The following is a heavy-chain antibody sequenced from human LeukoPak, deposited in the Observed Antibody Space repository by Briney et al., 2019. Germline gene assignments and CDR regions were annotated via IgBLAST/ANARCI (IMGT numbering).Heavy chain of an antibody. CDR1: GFTFSSSA. D-gene: IGHD1-26*01. CDR2: ISASGGST. V-gene: IGHV3-23*01. J-gene: IGHJ4*02. Sequence: GGSLRLSCAASGFTFSSSAMSWVRQVPGKGLEWVSGISASGGSTYYADSVRGRFTISRDNSKNTLYVQMNGLRDEGTAVYYCAEDQRWESPHYLDSWGQGTLVTVSS. CDR3: AEDQRWESPHYLDS.